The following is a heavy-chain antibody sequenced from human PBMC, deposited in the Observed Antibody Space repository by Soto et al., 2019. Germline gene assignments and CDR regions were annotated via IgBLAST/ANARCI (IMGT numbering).Heavy chain of an antibody. CDR2: IRSKAYGGTT. V-gene: IGHV3-49*03. D-gene: IGHD2-15*01. Sequence: GGSLRLSCTASGFTFGDYAMSWFRQAPGKGLEWVGFIRSKAYGGTTEYAASVKGRFTISRDDSKSIAYLQMNSLKTEDTAVYYCTREGGTIPYGMDVWGQGTTVTVSS. CDR3: TREGGTIPYGMDV. CDR1: GFTFGDYA. J-gene: IGHJ6*02.